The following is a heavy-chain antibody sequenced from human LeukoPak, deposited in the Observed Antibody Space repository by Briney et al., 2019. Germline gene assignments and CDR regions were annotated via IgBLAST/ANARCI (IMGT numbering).Heavy chain of an antibody. CDR3: ARGVDTAMAGKYYFDY. J-gene: IGHJ4*02. D-gene: IGHD5-18*01. CDR2: INRSGST. Sequence: SETLSLTCAVYGGSFSGYYWSWIRQPPGKGLEWVGEINRSGSTNYNPSLKSRVTISVDTSKNQFSLKLSSVTAADTAVYYCARGVDTAMAGKYYFDYWGQGTLVTVSS. CDR1: GGSFSGYY. V-gene: IGHV4-34*01.